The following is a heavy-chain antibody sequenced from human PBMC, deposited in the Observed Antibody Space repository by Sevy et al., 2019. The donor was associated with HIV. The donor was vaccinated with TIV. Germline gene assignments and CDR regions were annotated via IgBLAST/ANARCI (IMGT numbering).Heavy chain of an antibody. CDR3: ARGGRYCISTSCLWSFDY. CDR2: ISSSSGYI. D-gene: IGHD2-2*01. J-gene: IGHJ4*02. V-gene: IGHV3-21*01. CDR1: GFTFSSYS. Sequence: GGSLRLSCAASGFTFSSYSMNWVRQAPGKGLEWVSPISSSSGYIYYADSVKGRFTISRDNAKNSLYLQMNSLRAEDTAVYYCARGGRYCISTSCLWSFDYWGQGTLVTVSS.